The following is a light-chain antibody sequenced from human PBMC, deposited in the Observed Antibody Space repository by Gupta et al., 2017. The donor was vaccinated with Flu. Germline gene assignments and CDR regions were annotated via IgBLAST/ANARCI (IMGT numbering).Light chain of an antibody. Sequence: TITCTGTNSDVGGHNFVSWYQQHPGKVPKVIIFEVNKRPSGVPDRFSGSKSGNTASLTVSGLQADDEADYYCSSYGGSQFPYVVGTGTTVTVL. CDR2: EVN. CDR3: SSYGGSQFPYV. J-gene: IGLJ1*01. CDR1: NSDVGGHNF. V-gene: IGLV2-8*01.